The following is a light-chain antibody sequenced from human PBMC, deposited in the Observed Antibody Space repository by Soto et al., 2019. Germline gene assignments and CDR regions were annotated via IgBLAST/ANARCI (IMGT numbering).Light chain of an antibody. CDR1: QSISSW. Sequence: DIQMTQSPSTLSASVGDRVTITCRASQSISSWLAWYQQKPGKAPKLLIYKASSLESGVPSRFSGSGSGTEFTLTISSLQPDDFATYYCQQYGWTFGQGTKVEIK. CDR3: QQYGWT. V-gene: IGKV1-5*03. CDR2: KAS. J-gene: IGKJ1*01.